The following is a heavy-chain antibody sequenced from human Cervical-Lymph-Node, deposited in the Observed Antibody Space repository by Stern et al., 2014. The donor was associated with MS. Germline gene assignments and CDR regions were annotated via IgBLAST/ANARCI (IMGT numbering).Heavy chain of an antibody. CDR2: IYPDDSDT. CDR3: ARRGMDV. Sequence: EVQLVESGAEVKKPGESLTISCKGFGYSFNIYWIAWVRQRPGKGLEWMGIIYPDDSDTGYSPSFQGQVTFSVYKSISTAYLQWSSLKPSDTATYFCARRGMDVWGQGTSVTVSS. V-gene: IGHV5-51*01. J-gene: IGHJ6*02. CDR1: GYSFNIYW.